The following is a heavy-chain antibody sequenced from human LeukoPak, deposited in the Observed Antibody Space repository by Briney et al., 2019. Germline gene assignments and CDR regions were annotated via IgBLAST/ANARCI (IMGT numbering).Heavy chain of an antibody. CDR3: ARDLSGNYDFWGGYYFDY. D-gene: IGHD3-3*01. Sequence: GGSLRLSCAASGLTLSSYWMSWVRQAPGKGLEWVANIKQDGSEKYYVDSVKGRFTISRDNAKNSLYLQMNSLRAEDTAVYYCARDLSGNYDFWGGYYFDYWGQGTLVTVSS. CDR2: IKQDGSEK. CDR1: GLTLSSYW. J-gene: IGHJ4*02. V-gene: IGHV3-7*01.